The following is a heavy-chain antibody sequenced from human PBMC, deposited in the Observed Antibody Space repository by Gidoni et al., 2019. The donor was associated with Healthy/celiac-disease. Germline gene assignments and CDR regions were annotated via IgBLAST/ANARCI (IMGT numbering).Heavy chain of an antibody. J-gene: IGHJ5*02. V-gene: IGHV4-39*01. Sequence: QLQLQESGPALVQPSETLSLTCTVSGGSISSSSYYWGWIRQPPGKGLEWIGSIYYSGSTYYNPSLKSRVTISVDTSKNQFSLKLSSVTAADTAVYYCARLQGWSDPWGQGTLVTVSS. CDR1: GGSISSSSYY. CDR3: ARLQGWSDP. CDR2: IYYSGST.